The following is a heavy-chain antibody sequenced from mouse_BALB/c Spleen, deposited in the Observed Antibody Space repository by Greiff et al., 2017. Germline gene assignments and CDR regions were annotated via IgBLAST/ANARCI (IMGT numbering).Heavy chain of an antibody. CDR1: GYTFTSYW. CDR3: ARWGDGYFDY. J-gene: IGHJ2*01. V-gene: IGHV1-7*01. D-gene: IGHD2-3*01. CDR2: INPSTGYT. Sequence: VQLQQSGAELAKPGASVKMSCKASGYTFTSYWMHWVKQRPGQGLEWIGYINPSTGYTEYNQKFKDKATLTADKSSSTAYMQLSSLTSEDSAVYYCARWGDGYFDYWGQGTTLTVSS.